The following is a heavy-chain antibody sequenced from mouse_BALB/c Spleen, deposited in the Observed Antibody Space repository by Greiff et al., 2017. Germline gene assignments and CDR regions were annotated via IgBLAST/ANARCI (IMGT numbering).Heavy chain of an antibody. CDR3: ARGVYYGNYGAMDY. CDR1: GFNIKDYY. V-gene: IGHV14-1*02. Sequence: VQLQQSGAELVRPGALVKLSCKASGFNIKDYYMHWVKQRPEQGLEWIGWIDPENGNTIYDPKFQGKASITADTSSSTAYMELSSLTSEDSAVYYCARGVYYGNYGAMDYWGQGTSVTVAS. D-gene: IGHD2-1*01. CDR2: IDPENGNT. J-gene: IGHJ4*01.